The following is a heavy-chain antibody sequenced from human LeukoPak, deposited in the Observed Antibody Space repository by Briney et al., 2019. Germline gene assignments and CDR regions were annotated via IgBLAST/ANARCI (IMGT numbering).Heavy chain of an antibody. Sequence: GGSLRLSCAASGFTFSSYGMHWVRQAPGKGLEWVAVISYDGSNKYYADSVKGRFTISRDNSKNTLYLQMNSLRAEDTALYYCAKDKGIAAAPLDYMDVWGKGTTVTVSS. D-gene: IGHD6-13*01. CDR1: GFTFSSYG. CDR2: ISYDGSNK. J-gene: IGHJ6*03. CDR3: AKDKGIAAAPLDYMDV. V-gene: IGHV3-30*18.